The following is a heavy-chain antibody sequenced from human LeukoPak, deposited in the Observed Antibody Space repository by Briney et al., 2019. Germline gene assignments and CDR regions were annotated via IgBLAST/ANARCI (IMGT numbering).Heavy chain of an antibody. V-gene: IGHV1-69*04. J-gene: IGHJ4*02. D-gene: IGHD3-22*01. CDR2: IIPILGIA. CDR3: ARDHQRTYYDSSGYQDY. CDR1: RGTFSSYA. Sequence: SVKVSCKASRGTFSSYAISWVRQAPGQGLEWMGRIIPILGIANYAQKFQGRVTITADKSTSTAYMELSSLRSEDTAVYYCARDHQRTYYDSSGYQDYWGQGTLVTVSS.